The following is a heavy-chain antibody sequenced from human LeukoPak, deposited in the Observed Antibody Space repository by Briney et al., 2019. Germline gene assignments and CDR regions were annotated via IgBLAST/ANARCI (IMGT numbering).Heavy chain of an antibody. CDR3: ARPGPHGSGSYYSYYYYMDV. D-gene: IGHD3-10*01. V-gene: IGHV3-20*04. CDR1: GFTFSDYY. J-gene: IGHJ6*03. CDR2: INWNGGST. Sequence: GGSLRLSCAASGFTFSDYYMSWIRQAPGKGLEWVSGINWNGGSTGYADSVKGRFTISRDNAKNSLYLQMNSLRAEDTALYYCARPGPHGSGSYYSYYYYMDVWGKGTTVTVSS.